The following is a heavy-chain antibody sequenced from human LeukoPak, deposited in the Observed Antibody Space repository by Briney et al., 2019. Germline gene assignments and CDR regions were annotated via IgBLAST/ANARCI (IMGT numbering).Heavy chain of an antibody. V-gene: IGHV4-30-4*01. J-gene: IGHJ5*02. CDR1: GGSISSGDYY. CDR3: ARGCTSRGVIIRRHWFDP. Sequence: SQTLSLTCTVSGGSISSGDYYWSWIRQPPGKGLEWIRYIYYSGSTYYNPSLKSRVTISVDTSKNQFSLKLSSVTAADTAVYYCARGCTSRGVIIRRHWFDPWGQGTLVTVSS. D-gene: IGHD3-10*01. CDR2: IYYSGST.